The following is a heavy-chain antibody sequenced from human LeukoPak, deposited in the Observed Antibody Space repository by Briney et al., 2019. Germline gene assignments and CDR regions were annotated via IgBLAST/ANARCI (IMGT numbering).Heavy chain of an antibody. Sequence: SETLSLTCTVSGGAISSYYWTWFRQPPGKGLEWIGYIYSSGSTNYNPSLKSRVTISVDTSKNQFSLKLSSVTAADTAMYYCARQPRRERWLQSYFDYWGQGTLVTVSS. CDR2: IYSSGST. CDR1: GGAISSYY. J-gene: IGHJ4*02. D-gene: IGHD5-24*01. V-gene: IGHV4-59*01. CDR3: ARQPRRERWLQSYFDY.